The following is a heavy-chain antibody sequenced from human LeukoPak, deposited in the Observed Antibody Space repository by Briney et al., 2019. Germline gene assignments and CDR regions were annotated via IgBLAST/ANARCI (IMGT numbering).Heavy chain of an antibody. CDR1: GFTFNSYA. Sequence: AGGSLRLSCAASGFTFNSYAMSWVRQAPGKGLKWVSTVSDSGGSTHYADSVKGRFTISRDNSKKTLYLQMNSLRVEDTGIYYCAKRSYNHHFDYWGQGTLVTVSS. J-gene: IGHJ4*02. CDR2: VSDSGGST. CDR3: AKRSYNHHFDY. D-gene: IGHD5-24*01. V-gene: IGHV3-23*01.